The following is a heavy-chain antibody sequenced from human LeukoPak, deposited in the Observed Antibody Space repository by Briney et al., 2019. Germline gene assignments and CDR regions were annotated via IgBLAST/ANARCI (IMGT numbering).Heavy chain of an antibody. Sequence: GGSLRLSCAASGFTFSSYSMNWVRQAPGKGLEWVSSISSSSSYIYYADSVKSRFTISRDNAKNSLYLQMNSLRAEDTAVYYCARDRMVRGVILPAYGMDVWGQGTTVTVSS. J-gene: IGHJ6*02. D-gene: IGHD3-10*01. CDR2: ISSSSSYI. CDR3: ARDRMVRGVILPAYGMDV. CDR1: GFTFSSYS. V-gene: IGHV3-21*01.